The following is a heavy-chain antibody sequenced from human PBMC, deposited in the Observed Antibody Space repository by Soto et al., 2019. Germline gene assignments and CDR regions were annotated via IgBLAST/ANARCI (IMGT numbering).Heavy chain of an antibody. CDR1: GGTFSSYA. J-gene: IGHJ6*02. CDR2: IIPIFGTA. D-gene: IGHD2-21*02. Sequence: QVQLVQSGAEVKKPGSSVKVSCTASGGTFSSYAISWVRQAPGQGLEWMGGIIPIFGTANYAQKFQGRVTITADESTSTAYMELSSLRSEDTAVYYCARDRIYCGGDCYLLGYYGMDVWGQGTTVTVSS. V-gene: IGHV1-69*12. CDR3: ARDRIYCGGDCYLLGYYGMDV.